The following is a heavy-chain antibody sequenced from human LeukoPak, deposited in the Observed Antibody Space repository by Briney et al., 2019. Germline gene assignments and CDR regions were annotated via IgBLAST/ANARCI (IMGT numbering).Heavy chain of an antibody. D-gene: IGHD1-7*01. J-gene: IGHJ6*03. CDR2: IIPIFGTA. Sequence: SVKLSCKASGGTFSTYAISWVGQSPGQGLEWMGGIIPIFGTANYAQKFQGRVTITADKSTSTAYMELSSLRSEDTAVYYCAVGKLELTSYYMDVWGKGTTVTVSS. CDR3: AVGKLELTSYYMDV. V-gene: IGHV1-69*06. CDR1: GGTFSTYA.